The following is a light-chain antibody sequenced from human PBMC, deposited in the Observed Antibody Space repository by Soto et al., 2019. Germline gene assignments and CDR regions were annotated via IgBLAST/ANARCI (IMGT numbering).Light chain of an antibody. Sequence: EIVLTQSPATLSLSPGERATVSCRASQSVSSSYLAWYQQKPGQAPRLLIYGASSRATGIPDRFSGSGSGTDFTLTISRLEPEDFAVYYCQQYGSSPPITFGQGTLLEIK. CDR3: QQYGSSPPIT. CDR2: GAS. CDR1: QSVSSSY. J-gene: IGKJ5*01. V-gene: IGKV3-20*01.